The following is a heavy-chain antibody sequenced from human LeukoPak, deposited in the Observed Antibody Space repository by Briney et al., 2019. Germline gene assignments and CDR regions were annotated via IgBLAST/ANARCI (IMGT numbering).Heavy chain of an antibody. CDR3: ASTEKYYYDSSGYFHDALDI. V-gene: IGHV4-31*03. Sequence: PSETLSLTCTVSGGSISSGGYYWSWIRQHPGKGLEWIGYIYYSGSTYYNPSLKSRVTISVDTSKNQFSLKLSSVTAADTAVYYCASTEKYYYDSSGYFHDALDIWGQGTMVTVSS. D-gene: IGHD3-22*01. CDR2: IYYSGST. CDR1: GGSISSGGYY. J-gene: IGHJ3*02.